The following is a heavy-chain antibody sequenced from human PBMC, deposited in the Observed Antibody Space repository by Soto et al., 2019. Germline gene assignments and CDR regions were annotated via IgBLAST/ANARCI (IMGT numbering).Heavy chain of an antibody. J-gene: IGHJ4*02. Sequence: QVQLQQWGAGLLKPSETLSLTCAVYGGSFSGYYCSWIHQPPGKGLEWIGEINHSESTNYNPSLKRRVTICVDPSKNQFSATLSHVTAADTAVYYCASGYCSGGSCSYFDYWGQGTLVSVSS. CDR2: INHSEST. CDR3: ASGYCSGGSCSYFDY. D-gene: IGHD2-15*01. V-gene: IGHV4-34*01. CDR1: GGSFSGYY.